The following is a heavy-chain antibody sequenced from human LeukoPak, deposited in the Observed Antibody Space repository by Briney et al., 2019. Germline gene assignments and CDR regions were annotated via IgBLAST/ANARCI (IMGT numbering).Heavy chain of an antibody. D-gene: IGHD3-9*01. CDR1: GFTFSSYA. V-gene: IGHV3-23*01. CDR2: ICGSGGST. Sequence: GGSLRLSCAASGFTFSSYAMSWVRLAPGKGLEWVSAICGSGGSTYYADAGKGGFASSRDNTKNTVYLQMNSLTAEDTAVYYCAKAGLRYFDWSEAIDYWGQGTLVTVSS. J-gene: IGHJ4*02. CDR3: AKAGLRYFDWSEAIDY.